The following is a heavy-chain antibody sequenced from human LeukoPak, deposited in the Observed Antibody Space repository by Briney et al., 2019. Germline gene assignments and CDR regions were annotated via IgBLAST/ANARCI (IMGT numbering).Heavy chain of an antibody. J-gene: IGHJ4*02. V-gene: IGHV3-7*01. CDR2: IKQDGSEK. CDR3: ARETLGDYVDY. Sequence: GGSLRLSCAASGFTFSSYWMSWVRQAPGKGLEWVANIKQDGSEKYYVDSVKGRFTISRDNAKNSLCLQMNSLRAEDTAVYYCARETLGDYVDYWGQGTLVTVSS. CDR1: GFTFSSYW. D-gene: IGHD3-16*01.